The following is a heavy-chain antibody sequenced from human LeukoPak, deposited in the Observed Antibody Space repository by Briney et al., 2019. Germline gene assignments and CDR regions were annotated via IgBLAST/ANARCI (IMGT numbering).Heavy chain of an antibody. J-gene: IGHJ5*02. CDR3: AKAYLVAAGSKCFDP. Sequence: SQTLSLTCAISGDSVSSNSAAWNWIRQSPSRGLEWLGRTYYRSNWYSEYAVSVESRITIKADTSQNQFSLQLNSVTPDDTAVYYCAKAYLVAAGSKCFDPRGQGTLVTVSS. CDR2: TYYRSNWYS. V-gene: IGHV6-1*01. D-gene: IGHD6-13*01. CDR1: GDSVSSNSAA.